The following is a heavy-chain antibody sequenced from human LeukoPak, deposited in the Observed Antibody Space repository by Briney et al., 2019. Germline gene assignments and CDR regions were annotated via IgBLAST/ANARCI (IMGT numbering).Heavy chain of an antibody. CDR2: ISSNSYYI. CDR1: GFTFSSYS. CDR3: AREILFDY. J-gene: IGHJ4*02. D-gene: IGHD1-26*01. V-gene: IGHV3-21*01. Sequence: KTGGSLRLSCAASGFTFSSYSMNWVRQAPGKGLEWVSSISSNSYYIYHADSVEGRFTISRDNAKNSLYLQMNSLRAEDTAVYYCAREILFDYWGQGTLVTVSS.